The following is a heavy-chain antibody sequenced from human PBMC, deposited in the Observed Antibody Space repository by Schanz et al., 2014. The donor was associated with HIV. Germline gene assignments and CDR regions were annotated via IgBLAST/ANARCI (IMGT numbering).Heavy chain of an antibody. D-gene: IGHD5-18*01. Sequence: QVQLVQSGAEVKKPGASVKVSCKASGYTFTNYGISWVRQAPGQGLEWMGWISAYNGNTNYAQKLQGRVTMTTDTSTSTAYMELRSLRSDDTAVYYCASGRFDTVIWWGDAFLIWGRGTMVTVSS. V-gene: IGHV1-18*01. J-gene: IGHJ3*02. CDR1: GYTFTNYG. CDR2: ISAYNGNT. CDR3: ASGRFDTVIWWGDAFLI.